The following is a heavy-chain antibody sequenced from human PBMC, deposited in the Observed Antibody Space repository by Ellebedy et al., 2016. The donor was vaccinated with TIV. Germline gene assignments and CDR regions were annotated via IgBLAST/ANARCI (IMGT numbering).Heavy chain of an antibody. D-gene: IGHD3-10*01. CDR1: GYTFTGYF. Sequence: AASVKVSCKASGYTFTGYFMHWVRQAPGQGLEWMGWINPNSGATKYAQKFQGRVTMTRDTSITTVDMDLNRLTSDDTAVYYCARVGSGTYSLGDYWGQGTLVTVSS. CDR2: INPNSGAT. CDR3: ARVGSGTYSLGDY. J-gene: IGHJ4*02. V-gene: IGHV1-2*02.